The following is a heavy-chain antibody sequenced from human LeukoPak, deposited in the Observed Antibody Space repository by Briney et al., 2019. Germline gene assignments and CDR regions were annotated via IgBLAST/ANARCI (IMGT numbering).Heavy chain of an antibody. CDR3: ASNLDGGPAVYYYYGMDV. CDR1: GFTFSSYG. J-gene: IGHJ6*02. CDR2: IWYDGSNK. V-gene: IGHV3-33*01. Sequence: GRSLRLSCAASGFTFSSYGMHWVRQAPGKGLEWVAVIWYDGSNKYYADSVKGRFTISGDNSKNTLYLQMNSLRAEDTAVYYCASNLDGGPAVYYYYGMDVWGQGTTVTVSS. D-gene: IGHD4-23*01.